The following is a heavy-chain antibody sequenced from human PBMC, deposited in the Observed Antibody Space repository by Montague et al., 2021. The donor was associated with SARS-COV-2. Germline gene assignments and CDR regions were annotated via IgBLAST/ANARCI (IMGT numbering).Heavy chain of an antibody. Sequence: SETLSLTCTVSGVVVLRRRSGEHTCELQKPMECVCCLQLEKRNNYNPSLKSRVTISVDTSKNQFSLKLSSVTAADTAVYYCARHTSERITMVQAFDIWGQGTMVTVSS. CDR1: GVVVLRRRS. V-gene: IGHV4-59*08. CDR2: LQLEKRN. D-gene: IGHD3-10*01. J-gene: IGHJ3*02. CDR3: ARHTSERITMVQAFDI.